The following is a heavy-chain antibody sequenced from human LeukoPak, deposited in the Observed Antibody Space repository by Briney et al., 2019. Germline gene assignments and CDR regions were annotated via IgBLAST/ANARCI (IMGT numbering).Heavy chain of an antibody. CDR3: ASLHDYGDYLHDY. V-gene: IGHV3-30-3*01. CDR2: ISYDGSNK. Sequence: GGSLRLSCAVSGFTFSSYAMHWVRQAPGKGLEWVAVISYDGSNKYYADSVKGRFTISRDNSKNTLYLQMNSLRAEDTAVYYCASLHDYGDYLHDYWGQGTLVTVSS. J-gene: IGHJ4*02. CDR1: GFTFSSYA. D-gene: IGHD4-17*01.